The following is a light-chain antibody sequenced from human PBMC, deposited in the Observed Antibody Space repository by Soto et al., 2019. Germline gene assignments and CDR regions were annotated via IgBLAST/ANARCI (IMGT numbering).Light chain of an antibody. J-gene: IGLJ1*01. CDR2: GNS. CDR3: QSYESSLRGSV. Sequence: QSVLTHPPSVSGAPGQTVTISCAGSSSSIGPGFDVHWYQQVSGAAPKLLIYGNSNRPSGVPDRFSGSRSGTSASLAITGLQPEDEADYYCQSYESSLRGSVFGHGTKVTVL. V-gene: IGLV1-40*01. CDR1: SSSIGPGFD.